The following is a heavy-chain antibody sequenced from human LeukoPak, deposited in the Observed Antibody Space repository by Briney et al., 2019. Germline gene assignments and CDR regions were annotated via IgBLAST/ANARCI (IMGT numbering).Heavy chain of an antibody. CDR1: GGSISSYY. CDR2: IYYSGST. Sequence: PSETLSLTCTVSGGSISSYYWSWIRQPPGKGLEWIGYIYYSGSTNYNPSLKSRVTISVDTSKNQFSLKLSSVTAADTAVYYCARVPVAATLWFDPWGQGTLVTVSS. CDR3: ARVPVAATLWFDP. J-gene: IGHJ5*02. V-gene: IGHV4-59*01. D-gene: IGHD2-15*01.